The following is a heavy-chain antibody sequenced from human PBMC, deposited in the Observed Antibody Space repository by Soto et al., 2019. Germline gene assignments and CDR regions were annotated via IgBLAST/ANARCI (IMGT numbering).Heavy chain of an antibody. CDR1: GFTFSSYW. CDR3: ARGDYHDSSGPFSDAFDI. Sequence: EVQLVESGGGLVQPGGSLRLSCAASGFTFSSYWMSWVRQSPGKGLEWVANIKPEGNEKGYVDSVKGGFTISRDNAKKSLFLQMNSLRVEDTAVYYCARGDYHDSSGPFSDAFDIWGQGAMVTVSS. D-gene: IGHD3-22*01. J-gene: IGHJ3*02. CDR2: IKPEGNEK. V-gene: IGHV3-7*04.